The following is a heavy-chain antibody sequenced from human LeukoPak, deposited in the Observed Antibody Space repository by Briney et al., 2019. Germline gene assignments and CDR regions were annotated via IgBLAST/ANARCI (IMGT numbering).Heavy chain of an antibody. J-gene: IGHJ2*01. Sequence: PSETLSLTCSVSGGSISSYYWSWIRQPPGRGLEWIGYIYYSGRTSYSPSLKSRVTISVDTSKNQFSLKLSSVTAADTAVYYCARRSYWYFDLWGRGTLVTVSS. V-gene: IGHV4-59*08. CDR2: IYYSGRT. CDR3: ARRSYWYFDL. CDR1: GGSISSYY. D-gene: IGHD6-19*01.